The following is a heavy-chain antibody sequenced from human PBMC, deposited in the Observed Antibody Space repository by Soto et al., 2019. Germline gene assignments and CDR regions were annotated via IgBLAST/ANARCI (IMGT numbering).Heavy chain of an antibody. Sequence: SETLSLTCTVSGGSISSYYWSWIRQPPGKGLEWIGYIYYSGSTNYNPSLKSRVTISVDTSKNQFSLKLSSVTAADTAVYYCARDRGGYDPYWYFDLWGRGTLVTVSS. D-gene: IGHD5-12*01. V-gene: IGHV4-59*01. J-gene: IGHJ2*01. CDR3: ARDRGGYDPYWYFDL. CDR1: GGSISSYY. CDR2: IYYSGST.